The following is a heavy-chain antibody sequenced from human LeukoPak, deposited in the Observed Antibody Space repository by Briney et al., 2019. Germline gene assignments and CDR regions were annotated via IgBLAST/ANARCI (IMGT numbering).Heavy chain of an antibody. Sequence: PGGSLRLSCAASGFSFTMYGIHWVRQAPGKGLEWVAVISTDGNNEYYANSVKGRFTISRDNSKNTVYLQMTSLRTEDTAVYYCVKRYSSTQTRKYYFDYWGQGTLVTVSS. CDR3: VKRYSSTQTRKYYFDY. CDR1: GFSFTMYG. J-gene: IGHJ4*02. CDR2: ISTDGNNE. V-gene: IGHV3-30*18. D-gene: IGHD6-13*01.